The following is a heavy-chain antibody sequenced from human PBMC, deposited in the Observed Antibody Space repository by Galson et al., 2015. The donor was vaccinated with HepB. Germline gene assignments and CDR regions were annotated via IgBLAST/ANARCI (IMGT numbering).Heavy chain of an antibody. V-gene: IGHV3-30-3*01. CDR1: GFSFSYYA. J-gene: IGHJ4*02. CDR2: VSYDGSNK. D-gene: IGHD6-19*01. CDR3: ARDPDMSSGWYSEYFDY. Sequence: LRLSCAASGFSFSYYAMHWVRQTPGKGLEWVAVVSYDGSNKYYADSVKGRFTIFRDNSKNTLYLQMNSLRAEDTAVYYCARDPDMSSGWYSEYFDYWGQGTLVTVSS.